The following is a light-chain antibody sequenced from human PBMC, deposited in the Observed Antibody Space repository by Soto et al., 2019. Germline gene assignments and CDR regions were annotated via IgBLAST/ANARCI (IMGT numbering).Light chain of an antibody. CDR1: QSINNW. J-gene: IGKJ4*01. CDR2: KTS. CDR3: QQYKSFSLT. Sequence: DIHMTQSPSTLSASVGDRVTITCRASQSINNWLAWYQQKPGKAPKLLIYKTSDLESGVPSRFSGSGSGTEFSLTISSLQPDDFATYYCQQYKSFSLTFGGGTKVDI. V-gene: IGKV1-5*03.